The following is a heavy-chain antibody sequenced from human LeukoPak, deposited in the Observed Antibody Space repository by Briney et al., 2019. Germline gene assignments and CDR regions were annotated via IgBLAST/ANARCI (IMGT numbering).Heavy chain of an antibody. CDR1: GGSISSYY. CDR3: ARQTPGPEQLFDP. Sequence: SETLSLTCTVSGGSISSYYWSWIRQPPGKGLEWIGYIYYSGSTNYNPSLKSRVTISVDTSKNQFSLKLSSVTAADTAVYYCARQTPGPEQLFDPWGQGTLVTVPS. CDR2: IYYSGST. D-gene: IGHD1-14*01. J-gene: IGHJ5*02. V-gene: IGHV4-59*08.